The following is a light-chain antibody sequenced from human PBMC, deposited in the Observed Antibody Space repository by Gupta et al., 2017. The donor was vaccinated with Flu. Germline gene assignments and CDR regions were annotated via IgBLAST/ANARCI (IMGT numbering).Light chain of an antibody. V-gene: IGKV3-20*01. CDR2: GAS. CDR3: QQDCSSRT. Sequence: EIVLTQSPGTLSLSPGERATLSCRASQSVDSSYLAWYQQKPGQPPRLLIYGASSRATGIPDRFSGSGAGKDFTLTSSRLEPEDFAMYYWQQDCSSRTFGQGTKVEIK. J-gene: IGKJ1*01. CDR1: QSVDSSY.